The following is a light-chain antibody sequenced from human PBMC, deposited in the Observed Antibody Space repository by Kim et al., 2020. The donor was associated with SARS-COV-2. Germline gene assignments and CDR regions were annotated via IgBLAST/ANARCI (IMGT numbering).Light chain of an antibody. J-gene: IGLJ1*01. Sequence: SSELTQDPAVSVALGQTVRITCQGDSLRSYYASWYQQKPGHAPVLVIYGKNNRPSGIPDRFSGSSSGNTASLTITGAQAEDEADYYCNSRDSSGNLPYVFGTGTKVTVL. CDR1: SLRSYY. CDR3: NSRDSSGNLPYV. CDR2: GKN. V-gene: IGLV3-19*01.